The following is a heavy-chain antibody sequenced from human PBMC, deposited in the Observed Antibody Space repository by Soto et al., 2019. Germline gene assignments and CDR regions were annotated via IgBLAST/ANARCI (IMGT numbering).Heavy chain of an antibody. Sequence: SETLSLTCTVSGGSISNYYCNWIRQPAGKGLEWIGRIDTSGSTNYNPSLKSRVTMSVDTSKQEFSLKLSSVTAADTALYYCARGGQDFWSGPFDYWGRGALVTSPQ. CDR3: ARGGQDFWSGPFDY. CDR1: GGSISNYY. V-gene: IGHV4-4*07. J-gene: IGHJ4*02. D-gene: IGHD3-3*01. CDR2: IDTSGST.